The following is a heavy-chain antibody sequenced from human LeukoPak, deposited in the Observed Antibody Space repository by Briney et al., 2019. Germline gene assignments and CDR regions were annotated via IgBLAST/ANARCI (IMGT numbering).Heavy chain of an antibody. J-gene: IGHJ4*02. Sequence: KTSETLSLTCTVSGGSISGGGYYWSWIRQHPGKGLEWIGYIYYSGSTYYNPSLKSRVTISVDTSKNQFSLKLSSVTAADTAVYYCAVVHNWNYEVGYWGQGTLVTVSS. V-gene: IGHV4-31*03. CDR3: AVVHNWNYEVGY. CDR2: IYYSGST. CDR1: GGSISGGGYY. D-gene: IGHD1-7*01.